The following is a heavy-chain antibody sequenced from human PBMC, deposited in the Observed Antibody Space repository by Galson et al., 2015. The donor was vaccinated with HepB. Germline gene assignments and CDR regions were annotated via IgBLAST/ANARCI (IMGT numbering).Heavy chain of an antibody. D-gene: IGHD3-3*01. Sequence: SLRLSCAASGFTFSSYSMNWVRQAPGKGLEWVSSISSSSSYIYYADSVKGRFTISRDNAKNPLYLQMNSLRSEDTAVYYCARGAGRSSPFDYWGQGTLVTVSS. J-gene: IGHJ4*02. CDR1: GFTFSSYS. CDR2: ISSSSSYI. CDR3: ARGAGRSSPFDY. V-gene: IGHV3-21*04.